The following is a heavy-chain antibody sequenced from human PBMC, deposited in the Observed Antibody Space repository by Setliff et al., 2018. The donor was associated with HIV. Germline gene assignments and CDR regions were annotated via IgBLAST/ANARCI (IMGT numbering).Heavy chain of an antibody. CDR2: IIPIFGTA. CDR3: ARDRNCGNGCYSSADH. Sequence: SVKVSCKASGGTFRSHEISWVRQAPGQGLEWMGGIIPIFGTANYAQKFQGRVTITTDESTGTTYMELSSLRSEDTAVYYCARDRNCGNGCYSSADHWGLGTLVTVSS. D-gene: IGHD2-21*01. CDR1: GGTFRSHE. V-gene: IGHV1-69*05. J-gene: IGHJ4*02.